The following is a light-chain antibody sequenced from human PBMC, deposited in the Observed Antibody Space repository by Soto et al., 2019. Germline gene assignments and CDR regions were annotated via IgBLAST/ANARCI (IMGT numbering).Light chain of an antibody. CDR2: AAS. CDR3: QQSYSTSSWT. J-gene: IGKJ1*01. CDR1: QSISSY. V-gene: IGKV1-39*01. Sequence: DIQMTQSPSSLSASVGDRVTITCRPSQSISSYLNWYQQKPGKAPKLLIYAASSLQSGVPSRFSGSGSGTDFTLTISSLQPEDFATYYCQQSYSTSSWTFGQGTKVEIK.